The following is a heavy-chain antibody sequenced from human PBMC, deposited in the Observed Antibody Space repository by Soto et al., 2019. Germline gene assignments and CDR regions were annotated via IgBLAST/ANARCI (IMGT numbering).Heavy chain of an antibody. CDR3: AKTRVADSGYYFDH. Sequence: VQLVESGGGLVKPGGSLRLSCAASGFSFGDSYMSWIRQSAGKGLEWLSYISGGSSYTKYAESVKGRFTISRDNARRSLILQVNGLRADDTAIYYCAKTRVADSGYYFDHWGQGTMVTVSS. CDR1: GFSFGDSY. J-gene: IGHJ4*02. V-gene: IGHV3-11*05. CDR2: ISGGSSYT. D-gene: IGHD3-10*01.